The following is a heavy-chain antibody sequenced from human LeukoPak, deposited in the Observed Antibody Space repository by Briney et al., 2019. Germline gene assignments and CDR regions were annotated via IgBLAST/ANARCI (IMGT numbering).Heavy chain of an antibody. J-gene: IGHJ4*02. CDR3: ARSSERWLVPPLPFDY. CDR1: GYTFTSYG. V-gene: IGHV1-18*04. Sequence: ASVKVSCKASGYTFTSYGISWVRQAPGQGLEWMGWISAYNGNTNYAQKLQGRVTMTTDTSTSTAYMELRSLRSDDTAVYYCARSSERWLVPPLPFDYWGQGTLVTVSS. CDR2: ISAYNGNT. D-gene: IGHD6-19*01.